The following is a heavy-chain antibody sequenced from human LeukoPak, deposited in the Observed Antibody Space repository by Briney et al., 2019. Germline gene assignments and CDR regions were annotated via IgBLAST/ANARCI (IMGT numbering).Heavy chain of an antibody. V-gene: IGHV3-23*01. Sequence: GGSLRLSCAASGFTFSSYAMSWVRQAPGKGLEWVSAISGSGGSTYYADSVKGRFTISRDNSKNTLYLQMNSLRAEDTAVYYCARDGSRRGYDFWSGYSKGDYWGQGTLVTVSS. CDR1: GFTFSSYA. CDR2: ISGSGGST. J-gene: IGHJ4*02. D-gene: IGHD3-3*01. CDR3: ARDGSRRGYDFWSGYSKGDY.